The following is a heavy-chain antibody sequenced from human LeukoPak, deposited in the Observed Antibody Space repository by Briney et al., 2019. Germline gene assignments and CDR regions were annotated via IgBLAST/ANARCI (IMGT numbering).Heavy chain of an antibody. Sequence: ASVKVSCKASGYTFTSYGISWVRQAPGQGLEWMGWINPNSGGTNYAQKFQGRVTMTRDTSISTAYMELSRLRSDDTAVYYCARDLVVYGDYRNYYYYYMDVWGKGTTVTISS. CDR1: GYTFTSYG. CDR2: INPNSGGT. CDR3: ARDLVVYGDYRNYYYYYMDV. V-gene: IGHV1-2*02. D-gene: IGHD4-17*01. J-gene: IGHJ6*03.